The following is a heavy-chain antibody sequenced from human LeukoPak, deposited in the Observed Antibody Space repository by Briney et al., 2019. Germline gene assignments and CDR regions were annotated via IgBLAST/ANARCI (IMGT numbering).Heavy chain of an antibody. Sequence: SETLSLTCTVSGGSISSYYGSWIRQPAGKGLEWIGRIYTSGSTNYNPSLKSRVTMSVDTSKNQFSLKLSSVTAADTAVYYCARDAVPAARGSLYYYYGMDVWGQGTTVTVSS. CDR3: ARDAVPAARGSLYYYYGMDV. CDR2: IYTSGST. J-gene: IGHJ6*02. D-gene: IGHD2-2*01. V-gene: IGHV4-4*07. CDR1: GGSISSYY.